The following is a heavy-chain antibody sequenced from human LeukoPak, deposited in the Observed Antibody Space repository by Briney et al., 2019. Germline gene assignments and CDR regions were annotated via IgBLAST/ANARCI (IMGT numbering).Heavy chain of an antibody. CDR2: IYYSGST. D-gene: IGHD3-22*01. CDR3: AGQNYYDSSGYYFFDY. CDR1: GGSISSGGYY. J-gene: IGHJ4*02. Sequence: SETLSLTCNVSGGSISSGGYYWSWIRQHPGKGLEWIGYIYYSGSTYYNPSLKSRVTISVDTSKNQFSLRLSSVTAADTAVYYCAGQNYYDSSGYYFFDYWGQGTLVTVSS. V-gene: IGHV4-31*03.